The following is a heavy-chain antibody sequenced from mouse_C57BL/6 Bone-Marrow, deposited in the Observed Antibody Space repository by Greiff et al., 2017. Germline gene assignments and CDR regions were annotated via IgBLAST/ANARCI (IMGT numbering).Heavy chain of an antibody. J-gene: IGHJ3*01. Sequence: QVQLQQSGAELVRPGASVTLSCKASGYTFTDYEMHWVKQTPVHGLEWIGAIDPETGGTAYNQKFKGKAILTADKSSSTAYMELRSLTSEDSAVYYCTRGDYGSSYDWFADWGQGTLVTVSA. CDR3: TRGDYGSSYDWFAD. V-gene: IGHV1-15*01. D-gene: IGHD1-1*01. CDR2: IDPETGGT. CDR1: GYTFTDYE.